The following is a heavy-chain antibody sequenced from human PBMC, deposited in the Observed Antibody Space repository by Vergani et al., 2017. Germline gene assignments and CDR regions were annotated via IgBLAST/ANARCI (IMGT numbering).Heavy chain of an antibody. J-gene: IGHJ4*02. CDR3: ARQSRDVFCTNGVCPLGY. V-gene: IGHV3-30-3*01. CDR2: ISYDGTNK. D-gene: IGHD2-8*01. Sequence: VQMVESGGGLVKPGGSLRLSCAASGFTFGDHGIHWVRRAPGKGLEWVALISYDGTNKYYTNSVRGRFTISRDNSKSTLFLQMNNLRAEDTAVYYCARQSRDVFCTNGVCPLGYWGQGALVTVSS. CDR1: GFTFGDHG.